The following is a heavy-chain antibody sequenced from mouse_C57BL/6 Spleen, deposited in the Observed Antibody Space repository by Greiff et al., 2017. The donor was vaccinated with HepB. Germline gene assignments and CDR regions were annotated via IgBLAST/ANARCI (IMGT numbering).Heavy chain of an antibody. CDR2: IYPGDGDT. CDR1: GYAFSSSW. D-gene: IGHD1-1*01. V-gene: IGHV1-82*01. J-gene: IGHJ2*01. Sequence: QVQLQQSGPELVKPGASVKISCKASGYAFSSSWMNWVKQRPGKGLEWIGRIYPGDGDTNYNGKFKGKATLTADKSSSTAYMQLSSLTSEDSAVYFCARRVTTVVGDYWGQGTTLTVSS. CDR3: ARRVTTVVGDY.